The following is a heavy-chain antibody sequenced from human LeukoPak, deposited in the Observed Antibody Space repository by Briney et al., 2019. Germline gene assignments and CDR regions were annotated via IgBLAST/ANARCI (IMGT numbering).Heavy chain of an antibody. J-gene: IGHJ3*02. V-gene: IGHV4-59*01. Sequence: PSETLSLTCTVSGGSISSYYWSWIRQPPGKRLEWIGYIHYSGSTNYNPSLKSRVTISVDTSKNQFSLKLSSVTAADTAVYYCARNDFWSGYDAFDIWGQGTMVTVSS. CDR2: IHYSGST. CDR3: ARNDFWSGYDAFDI. D-gene: IGHD3-3*01. CDR1: GGSISSYY.